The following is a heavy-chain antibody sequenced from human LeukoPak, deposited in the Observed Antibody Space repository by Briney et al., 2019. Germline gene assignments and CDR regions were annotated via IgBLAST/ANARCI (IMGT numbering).Heavy chain of an antibody. CDR1: GFTFSSYW. Sequence: GGSLRLSCAASGFTFSSYWMNWVRQAPGKGLEWVSGIFGSGGSTHYADSVKGRFTISRDNSKNTVYLQMNSLRAEDTAVYYCAKTTTGYSSGRFPGWPVDYWGQGTLVTVSS. D-gene: IGHD6-19*01. V-gene: IGHV3-23*01. J-gene: IGHJ4*02. CDR2: IFGSGGST. CDR3: AKTTTGYSSGRFPGWPVDY.